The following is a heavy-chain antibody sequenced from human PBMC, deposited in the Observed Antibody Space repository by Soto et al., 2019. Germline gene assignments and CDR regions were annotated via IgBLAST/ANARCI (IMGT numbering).Heavy chain of an antibody. CDR2: ISAYNGNT. J-gene: IGHJ4*02. V-gene: IGHV1-18*01. D-gene: IGHD6-13*01. Sequence: QAQLVQSGAEVKKPGASVKVSCKASGYTFTSYGISWVRQAPGQGLEWMGWISAYNGNTNYAQKLQGRVTMTTDTSTSTAYMELRSLRSNDTAVYYCAMGIAAAGTGGGEIDYWGQGTLVTVSS. CDR1: GYTFTSYG. CDR3: AMGIAAAGTGGGEIDY.